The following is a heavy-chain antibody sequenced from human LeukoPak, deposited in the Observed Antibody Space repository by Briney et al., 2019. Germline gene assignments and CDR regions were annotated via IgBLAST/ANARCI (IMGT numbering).Heavy chain of an antibody. CDR3: ARDADYYDSSGYYFDY. CDR2: IRYDGSNK. Sequence: PGGSLRLSCAASGFTFSSYAMHWVRQAPGKGLEWVAFIRYDGSNKYYAESVKGRFTISRDNSMNTLYLQMNSLRAEDTAVYYCARDADYYDSSGYYFDYWGQGTLVTVSS. J-gene: IGHJ4*02. CDR1: GFTFSSYA. D-gene: IGHD3-22*01. V-gene: IGHV3-30*02.